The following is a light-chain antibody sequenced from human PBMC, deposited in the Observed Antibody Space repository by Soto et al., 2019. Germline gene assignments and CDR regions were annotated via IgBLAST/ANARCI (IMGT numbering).Light chain of an antibody. V-gene: IGLV2-11*01. CDR1: SSDVGDYNS. CDR3: CSYVGSYSYV. J-gene: IGLJ1*01. CDR2: DVS. Sequence: QSALTQPRSVSGSPGQSVTVSCIGTSSDVGDYNSVSWYQQHPGNAPKLMIYDVSKRPSGVPDRFSGSKSGNTASLTISGLQAEDEADYYCCSYVGSYSYVFGIGTKLTVL.